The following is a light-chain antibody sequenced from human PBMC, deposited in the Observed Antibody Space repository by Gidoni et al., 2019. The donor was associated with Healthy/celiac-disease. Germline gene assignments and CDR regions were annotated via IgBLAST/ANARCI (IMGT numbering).Light chain of an antibody. J-gene: IGLJ3*02. CDR3: SSYTSSSTRE. CDR1: SSDVGGYNY. V-gene: IGLV2-14*03. Sequence: SALTQPASVPGSSGPSITITCTGTSSDVGGYNYVSWYQQHPAKAPELMVHAVSNLRSGVANRFSGSKSGNTASLTISGLQAEDEADYYCSSYTSSSTREFGGGTKLTVL. CDR2: AVS.